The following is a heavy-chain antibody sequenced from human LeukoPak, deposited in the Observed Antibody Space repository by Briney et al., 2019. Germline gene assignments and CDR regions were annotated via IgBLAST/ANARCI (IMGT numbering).Heavy chain of an antibody. D-gene: IGHD6-19*01. CDR2: IKGDGSEK. J-gene: IGHJ4*02. V-gene: IGHV3-7*01. Sequence: GGSLRLSCAASGFTFSSYWMSWVRQAPGKGLECVANIKGDGSEKNYVDSVKGRFTISRDDAKNSLYLQMNSLRAEDTAVYYCVKQAGVYWGQGTLVTVSS. CDR1: GFTFSSYW. CDR3: VKQAGVY.